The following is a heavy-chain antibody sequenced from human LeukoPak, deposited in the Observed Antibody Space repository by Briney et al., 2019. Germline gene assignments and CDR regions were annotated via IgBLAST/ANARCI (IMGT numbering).Heavy chain of an antibody. CDR2: IYTSGST. V-gene: IGHV4-4*09. J-gene: IGHJ4*02. CDR1: GGSISSYY. CDR3: ARLVATIPYFDY. D-gene: IGHD5-12*01. Sequence: SETLSLTCTDSGGSISSYYWSWIRQPPGKGLEWIGYIYTSGSTNYNPSLQSRVTISVDTSKNQFSLKLSSVTAADTAVYYCARLVATIPYFDYWGQGTLVTVSS.